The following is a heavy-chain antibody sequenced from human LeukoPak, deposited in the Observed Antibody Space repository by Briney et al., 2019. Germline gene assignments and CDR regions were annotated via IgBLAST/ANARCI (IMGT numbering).Heavy chain of an antibody. J-gene: IGHJ6*03. CDR2: IIPIFGTA. D-gene: IGHD3-22*01. CDR3: ASSYYYDSSGNYYYYYMDV. Sequence: SVKVSCKASGGTFSSYAISWVRQAPGQGLEWMGGIIPIFGTANYAQKFQGRVTITTDESTSTAYRELSSLRSEDTAVYYCASSYYYDSSGNYYYYYMDVWGKGTTVTVS. CDR1: GGTFSSYA. V-gene: IGHV1-69*05.